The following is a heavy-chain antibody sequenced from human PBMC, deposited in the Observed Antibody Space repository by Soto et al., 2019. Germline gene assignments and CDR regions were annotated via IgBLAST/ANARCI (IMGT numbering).Heavy chain of an antibody. J-gene: IGHJ6*02. Sequence: SVKVSCKASGGTFSSYAISCVRQAPGQGLEWMGGIIPIFGTANYAQKFQGRVTITADESTSTAYMELSSLRSEDTAVYYCASDWLGGAVAGKFYYGMDVWGQGTTVTVSS. CDR3: ASDWLGGAVAGKFYYGMDV. CDR2: IIPIFGTA. V-gene: IGHV1-69*13. D-gene: IGHD6-19*01. CDR1: GGTFSSYA.